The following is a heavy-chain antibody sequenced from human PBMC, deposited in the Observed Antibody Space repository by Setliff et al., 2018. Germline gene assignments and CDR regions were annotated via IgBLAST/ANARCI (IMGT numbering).Heavy chain of an antibody. Sequence: SETLSLTCTVSGGSICSGGYYWSWIRQHPGKGLEWIGYIYYSGSTYYNPSLKSRVTISVDTSKNQFSLKLSSVTAADTAVYYCARGKGTWVLLRWFDPWGQGTLVTVSS. V-gene: IGHV4-31*03. CDR2: IYYSGST. J-gene: IGHJ5*02. D-gene: IGHD3-10*01. CDR1: GGSICSGGYY. CDR3: ARGKGTWVLLRWFDP.